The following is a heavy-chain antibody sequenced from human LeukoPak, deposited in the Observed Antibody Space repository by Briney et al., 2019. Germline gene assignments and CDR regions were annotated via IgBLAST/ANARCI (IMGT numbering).Heavy chain of an antibody. CDR3: ARESVVVVAATTYNWFDP. Sequence: ASVKVSCKASGGTFNSYAISWVRQAPGQGLEWMGGIIPIFGTANYAQKFQGRVTITADESTSTAYMELSSLRSEDTAVYYCARESVVVVAATTYNWFDPWGQGTLVTVSS. V-gene: IGHV1-69*13. J-gene: IGHJ5*02. CDR2: IIPIFGTA. CDR1: GGTFNSYA. D-gene: IGHD2-15*01.